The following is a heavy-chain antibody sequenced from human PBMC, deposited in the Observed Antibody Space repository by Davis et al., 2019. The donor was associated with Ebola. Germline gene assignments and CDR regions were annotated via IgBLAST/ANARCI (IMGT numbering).Heavy chain of an antibody. CDR3: ATDRNWDFDY. CDR2: TYSGGST. D-gene: IGHD7-27*01. V-gene: IGHV3-53*01. CDR1: GFTVSSNY. J-gene: IGHJ4*02. Sequence: PGGSLRLSCAASGFTVSSNYMSWVRQAPGKGLEWVSVTYSGGSTYYADSVKGRFTISRDNAKNSLYLQMNSLRDEDTAVYYCATDRNWDFDYWGQGTLVTVSS.